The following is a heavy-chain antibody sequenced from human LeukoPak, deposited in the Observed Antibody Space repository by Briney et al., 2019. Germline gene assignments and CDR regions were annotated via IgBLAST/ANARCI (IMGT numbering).Heavy chain of an antibody. CDR1: GFTFSSYG. V-gene: IGHV3-30*18. CDR2: ISYDGSNK. CDR3: AKDLFDFHSSGWYPGAFDI. J-gene: IGHJ3*02. D-gene: IGHD6-19*01. Sequence: PGGSLRLSCAASGFTFSSYGMHWVRQAPGKGLEWVAVISYDGSNKYYADSVKGRFTISRDNSKNTLYLQMNSLRAEDTAVYYCAKDLFDFHSSGWYPGAFDIWGQGTMVTVSS.